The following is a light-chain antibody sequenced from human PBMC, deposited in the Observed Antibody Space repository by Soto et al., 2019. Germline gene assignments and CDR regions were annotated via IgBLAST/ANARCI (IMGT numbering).Light chain of an antibody. CDR3: QQRRYWQVT. V-gene: IGKV3D-20*02. CDR2: DAT. Sequence: EIVLRQSPGTLSLSPGERATLSCRASQSVSSSYLAWYQRKPGQAPRLLIYDATNRPPGIPARFSGSGSGTDFTLTISSLEPEDFAVYYCQQRRYWQVTFGQGTRLEIK. CDR1: QSVSSSY. J-gene: IGKJ5*01.